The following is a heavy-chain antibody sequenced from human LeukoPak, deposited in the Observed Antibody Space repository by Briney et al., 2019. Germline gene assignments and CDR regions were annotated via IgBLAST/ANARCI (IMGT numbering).Heavy chain of an antibody. Sequence: ASVKVSCKVSGYTLTELSMHWVRQAPGQGLEWMGWISAYNGNTNYAQKLQGRVTMTTDTSTSTACMELRSLRSDDTAVYYCARMAGIAAAGAQIYYYYGMDVWGQGTTVTVSS. CDR3: ARMAGIAAAGAQIYYYYGMDV. J-gene: IGHJ6*02. CDR2: ISAYNGNT. D-gene: IGHD6-13*01. CDR1: GYTLTELS. V-gene: IGHV1-18*01.